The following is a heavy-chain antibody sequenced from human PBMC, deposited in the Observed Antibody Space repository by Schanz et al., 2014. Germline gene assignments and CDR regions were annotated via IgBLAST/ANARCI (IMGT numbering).Heavy chain of an antibody. J-gene: IGHJ5*02. V-gene: IGHV3-30*18. CDR2: ISYDGSNR. Sequence: VQLVESGGDLVKPGGSLRLSCEASGFTFSIYGMHWVRQAPGKGLEWVAVISYDGSNRYYADSVKGRFTISRDNSKNTLYLQMNSLRAEDTAVYYCAKTGFSYGTSQYNWFDPWGQGTLVTVSS. D-gene: IGHD5-18*01. CDR1: GFTFSIYG. CDR3: AKTGFSYGTSQYNWFDP.